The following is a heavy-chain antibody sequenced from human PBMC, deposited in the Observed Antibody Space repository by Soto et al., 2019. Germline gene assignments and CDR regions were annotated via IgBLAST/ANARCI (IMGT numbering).Heavy chain of an antibody. D-gene: IGHD4-17*01. CDR1: VGSVSSSSYY. V-gene: IGHV4-39*01. CDR2: IYYSGNT. Sequence: PSETLSLTCTFSVGSVSSSSYYWGWIRQPPGLGLEWIGSIYYSGNTYYNSSLKSRVTISVDTSKNQFSLKLRSVTAADTAVYYCARQVTTVITPWFDPWGQGTLVTVSS. CDR3: ARQVTTVITPWFDP. J-gene: IGHJ5*02.